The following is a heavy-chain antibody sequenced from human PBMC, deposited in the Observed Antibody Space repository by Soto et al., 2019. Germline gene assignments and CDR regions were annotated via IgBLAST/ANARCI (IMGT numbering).Heavy chain of an antibody. J-gene: IGHJ6*02. CDR2: IIPIFGTA. CDR3: ARGPTDIVTTDYYYGMGV. D-gene: IGHD4-17*01. Sequence: GASVKVSCKASGGTFSSYAISWVRQAPGQGLEWMGGIIPIFGTANYAQKFQGRVTITADESTSTAYMELSSLRSEDTAVYYCARGPTDIVTTDYYYGMGVWGQGTTVTVSS. CDR1: GGTFSSYA. V-gene: IGHV1-69*13.